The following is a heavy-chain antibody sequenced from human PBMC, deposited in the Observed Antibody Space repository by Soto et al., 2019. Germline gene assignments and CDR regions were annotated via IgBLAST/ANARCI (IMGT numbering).Heavy chain of an antibody. Sequence: ASVKVSCKVSGYTLTELSMHWVRQAPGKGLEWMGGFDPEDGETIYGQKFQGRVTMTEDTSTDTAYMELSSLRSEDTAVYYCATVTYYYGSGSYTLDYWGQGTLVTVSS. CDR1: GYTLTELS. CDR2: FDPEDGET. V-gene: IGHV1-24*01. CDR3: ATVTYYYGSGSYTLDY. D-gene: IGHD3-10*01. J-gene: IGHJ4*02.